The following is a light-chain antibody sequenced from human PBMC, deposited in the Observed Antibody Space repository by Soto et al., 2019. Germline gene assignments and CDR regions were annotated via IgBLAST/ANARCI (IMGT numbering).Light chain of an antibody. V-gene: IGLV2-14*01. J-gene: IGLJ2*01. CDR3: TSYTSSSTDADVV. CDR1: SSDVGGYNY. CDR2: EVS. Sequence: QSALTQPASVSGSPGQSITISCTGTSSDVGGYNYVSWSQQHPGKAPKLMIYEVSNRPSGVSNRFSGSKSGNTASLTISGLQAEDEADYYCTSYTSSSTDADVVFGGGTKVTVL.